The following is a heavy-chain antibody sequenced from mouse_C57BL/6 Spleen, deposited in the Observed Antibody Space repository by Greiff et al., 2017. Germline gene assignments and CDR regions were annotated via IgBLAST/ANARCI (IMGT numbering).Heavy chain of an antibody. Sequence: VQLQQSGAELVRPGSSVKLSCKASGYTFTSYWMHWVKQRPIQGLEWIGNIDPSDSETHYNQKFKDKATLTVDKSSSTAYMQLSSLTSEDSAVYYCAREIYYGGSSFDYWGQGTTLTVSS. CDR2: IDPSDSET. D-gene: IGHD1-1*01. CDR3: AREIYYGGSSFDY. V-gene: IGHV1-52*01. J-gene: IGHJ2*01. CDR1: GYTFTSYW.